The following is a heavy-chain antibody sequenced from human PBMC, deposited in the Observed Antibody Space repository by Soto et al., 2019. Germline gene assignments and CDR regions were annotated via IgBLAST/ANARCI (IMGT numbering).Heavy chain of an antibody. CDR2: FDPEDGET. Sequence: ASVKVSCKVSGYTLTELSMHWVRQAPGKGLEWMGGFDPEDGETIYAQKFQGRVTMTEDTSTDTAYMELSSLRSEDTAVYYCATLEDLGYCSSTSCYYAYWGQGTLVTVSS. J-gene: IGHJ4*02. V-gene: IGHV1-24*01. CDR3: ATLEDLGYCSSTSCYYAY. CDR1: GYTLTELS. D-gene: IGHD2-2*01.